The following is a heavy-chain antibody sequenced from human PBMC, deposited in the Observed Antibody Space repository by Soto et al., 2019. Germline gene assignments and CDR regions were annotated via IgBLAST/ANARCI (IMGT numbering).Heavy chain of an antibody. CDR3: ARASYDRTIDYYYGMDV. J-gene: IGHJ6*02. D-gene: IGHD3-3*01. CDR2: IYHSGST. V-gene: IGHV4-4*02. CDR1: SGSISSSNW. Sequence: SETLSLTCAVSSGSISSSNWWSWVRQPPGKGLEWIGEIYHSGSTNYNPSRKSRVTISVDKSKNQFSLKLSSVTAADTAVYYCARASYDRTIDYYYGMDVWGQGTTVTVSS.